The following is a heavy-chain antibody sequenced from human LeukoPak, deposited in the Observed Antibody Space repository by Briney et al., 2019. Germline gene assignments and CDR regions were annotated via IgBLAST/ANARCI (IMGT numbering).Heavy chain of an antibody. Sequence: PGGSLILSCEVSEFPLCIYAMAWVRQAPGQGLEWVSAIDASGSDTYYTDSVKGRFTISRDNSKNTVYLQMNSLRVEDTAVYYCADYRKPQGLDYWGQGTLVTVSS. CDR3: ADYRKPQGLDY. CDR2: IDASGSDT. CDR1: EFPLCIYA. J-gene: IGHJ4*02. V-gene: IGHV3-23*01. D-gene: IGHD1-14*01.